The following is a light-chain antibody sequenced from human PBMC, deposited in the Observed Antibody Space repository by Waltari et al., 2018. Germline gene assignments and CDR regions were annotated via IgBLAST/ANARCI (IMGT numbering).Light chain of an antibody. CDR2: AAS. V-gene: IGKV1-39*01. Sequence: DIQMTQSPSSLSASVGDRVTITCRASQSISTCLTWYQEKPGKAPKLLISAASTLESGVPSRFSGSGSGTDFTLTISNLQPDDYATYYCQQSYSIPCAFGQGTKLEIK. CDR3: QQSYSIPCA. CDR1: QSISTC. J-gene: IGKJ2*01.